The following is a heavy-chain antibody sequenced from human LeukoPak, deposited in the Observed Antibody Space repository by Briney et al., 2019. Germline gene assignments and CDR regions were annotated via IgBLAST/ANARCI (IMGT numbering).Heavy chain of an antibody. D-gene: IGHD5-24*01. V-gene: IGHV3-30*02. J-gene: IGHJ4*02. CDR3: AKAGDGYNLFDY. CDR1: GFTFSSYG. Sequence: GGSLRLSCAASGFTFSSYGMHWVRQAPGKGLEWVTFIRYDGGNKYYADSVKGRFTISRDNSKNTLYLQMNSLRAEDTAVYYCAKAGDGYNLFDYWGQGTLVTVSS. CDR2: IRYDGGNK.